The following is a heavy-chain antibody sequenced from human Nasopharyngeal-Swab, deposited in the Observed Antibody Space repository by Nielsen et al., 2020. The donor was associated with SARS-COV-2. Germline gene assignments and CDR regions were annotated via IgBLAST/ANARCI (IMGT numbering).Heavy chain of an antibody. CDR2: IDPSDSYT. Sequence: KVSCKGSGDSFTSYWISWVRQMPGKGLEWMGRIDPSDSYTNYSPSFQGHVTISADKSISTAYLQWSSLKASDTAMYYCARLGVYCSGGSCYGWFDPWGQGTLVTVSS. CDR3: ARLGVYCSGGSCYGWFDP. V-gene: IGHV5-10-1*01. J-gene: IGHJ5*02. CDR1: GDSFTSYW. D-gene: IGHD2-15*01.